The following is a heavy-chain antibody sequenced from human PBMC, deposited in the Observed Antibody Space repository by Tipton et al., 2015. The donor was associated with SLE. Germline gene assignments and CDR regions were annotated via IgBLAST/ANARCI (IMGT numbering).Heavy chain of an antibody. D-gene: IGHD1-1*01. CDR3: ARHMTDDARGMDV. CDR2: LYYSGSP. V-gene: IGHV4-31*03. CDR1: GGSISSGGYY. Sequence: TLSLTCTVSGGSISSGGYYWSWIRQHPGKGLEWIGYLYYSGSPYYNPSLKSRVTITVDTSKNQFSLKLSSVTAADTAVYYCARHMTDDARGMDVWGQGTTVTVSS. J-gene: IGHJ6*02.